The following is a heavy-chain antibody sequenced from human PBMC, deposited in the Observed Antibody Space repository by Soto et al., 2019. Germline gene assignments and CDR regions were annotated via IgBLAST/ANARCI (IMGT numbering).Heavy chain of an antibody. Sequence: LSLTCTVSGGSISSYYWSWIRQPPGKGLEWIGYIYYSGSTNYNPSLKSRVTISVDTSRNQFSLKLSSVTAADTAVYYCARMVAATRSSRYYGMDVWGQGTTVTVSS. CDR2: IYYSGST. D-gene: IGHD2-15*01. CDR3: ARMVAATRSSRYYGMDV. J-gene: IGHJ6*02. V-gene: IGHV4-59*01. CDR1: GGSISSYY.